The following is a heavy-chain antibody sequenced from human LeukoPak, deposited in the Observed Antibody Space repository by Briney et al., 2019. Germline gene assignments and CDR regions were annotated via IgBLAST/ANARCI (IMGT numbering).Heavy chain of an antibody. CDR1: GGSISSYY. D-gene: IGHD3-22*01. CDR2: IYYSGST. Sequence: SETLSLTCTVSGGSISSYYWSWIRQPPGKGLEWIGYIYYSGSTNYNPSLRSRVTISVDTSKNQFSLKLSSVTAADTAVYYCARGHSSGSYFDYWGQGTLVTVSS. J-gene: IGHJ4*02. V-gene: IGHV4-59*01. CDR3: ARGHSSGSYFDY.